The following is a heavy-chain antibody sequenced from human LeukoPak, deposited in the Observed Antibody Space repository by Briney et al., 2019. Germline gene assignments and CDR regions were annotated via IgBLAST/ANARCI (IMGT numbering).Heavy chain of an antibody. J-gene: IGHJ3*02. CDR2: IIPILGIA. V-gene: IGHV1-69*04. Sequence: SVKVSCTASGGTFSSYAISWVRQAPGQGLEWMGRIIPILGIANYAQKFQGRVTITADKSTSTAYMELSSLRSEDTAVYYCARGGFWSGYYTEGAFDIWGQGTMVTVSS. CDR1: GGTFSSYA. D-gene: IGHD3-3*01. CDR3: ARGGFWSGYYTEGAFDI.